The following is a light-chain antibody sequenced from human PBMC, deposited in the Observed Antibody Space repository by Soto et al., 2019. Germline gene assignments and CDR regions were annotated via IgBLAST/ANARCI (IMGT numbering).Light chain of an antibody. Sequence: EIVMTQSPATLSVSPGERATLSCRASQSVSSNLAWYQQKPGQAPRLLIYGASTRATGIPARFSGSGSGTEFTLTIGSLQSEDFAVYYCQQYNNWRITFGGGTKVDIK. CDR2: GAS. J-gene: IGKJ4*01. V-gene: IGKV3-15*01. CDR3: QQYNNWRIT. CDR1: QSVSSN.